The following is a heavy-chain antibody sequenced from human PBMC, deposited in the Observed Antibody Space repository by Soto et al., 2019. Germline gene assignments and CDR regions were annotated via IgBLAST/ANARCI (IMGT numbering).Heavy chain of an antibody. CDR2: IIPIFGTA. CDR1: GGTFSSYA. Sequence: QVQLVQSGAEVKKPGSSVKVSCKASGGTFSSYAISWVRQAPGQGLEWMGGIIPIFGTANYAQKFQGRVTITADESTSTAYMELSSLRSEDTAVYYCARGKGTYGDYTRLGYYYYGMDVWGQGTTVTVSS. CDR3: ARGKGTYGDYTRLGYYYYGMDV. D-gene: IGHD4-17*01. V-gene: IGHV1-69*01. J-gene: IGHJ6*02.